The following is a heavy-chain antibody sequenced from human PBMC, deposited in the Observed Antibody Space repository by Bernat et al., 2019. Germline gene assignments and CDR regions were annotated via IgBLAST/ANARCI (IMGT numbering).Heavy chain of an antibody. V-gene: IGHV1-18*01. CDR3: ATQAYSSDNWFDP. J-gene: IGHJ5*02. CDR1: GYTFTSYG. D-gene: IGHD6-25*01. CDR2: FSAYNGNT. Sequence: QVQLVQSGAEVKKPGASVKVSCKASGYTFTSYGISWVRQAPGQGLECMGWFSAYNGNTNYAQKLQGRVNMNTDTTTSRAYMELRSLRSDDTAVYYCATQAYSSDNWFDPWGQGTLVTVSS.